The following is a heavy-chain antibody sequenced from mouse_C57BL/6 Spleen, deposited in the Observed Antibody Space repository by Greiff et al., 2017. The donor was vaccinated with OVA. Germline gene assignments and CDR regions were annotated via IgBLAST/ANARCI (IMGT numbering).Heavy chain of an antibody. CDR1: GYTFTSYW. CDR2: IDPADSET. D-gene: IGHD2-4*01. CDR3: ARWDDYDDWFAD. J-gene: IGHJ3*01. V-gene: IGHV1-52*01. Sequence: QVQLKQPGAELVRPGSSVKLSCKASGYTFTSYWMHWVKQRPIQGLEWIGDIDPADSETHYNQKFKDKATLTVDKSSSTAYMQLSSLTSEDSAVYYGARWDDYDDWFADWGQGTLVTVSA.